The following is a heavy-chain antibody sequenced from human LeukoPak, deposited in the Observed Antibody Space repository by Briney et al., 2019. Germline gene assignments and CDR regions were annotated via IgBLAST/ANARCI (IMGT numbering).Heavy chain of an antibody. CDR2: IIPIFGTA. V-gene: IGHV1-69*06. Sequence: GASVKVSCKASGGTFSSYAISWVRQAPGQGLEWMGGIIPIFGTANYAQKFQGRVTITADTSTSTAYMELRSLRSDDTAVYYCARGWGSSGWSNWFDPWGQGTLVTVSS. J-gene: IGHJ5*02. D-gene: IGHD6-19*01. CDR3: ARGWGSSGWSNWFDP. CDR1: GGTFSSYA.